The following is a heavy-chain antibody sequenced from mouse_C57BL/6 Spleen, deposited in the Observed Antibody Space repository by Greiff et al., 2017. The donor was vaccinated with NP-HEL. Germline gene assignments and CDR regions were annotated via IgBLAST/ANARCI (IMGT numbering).Heavy chain of an antibody. D-gene: IGHD1-3*01. V-gene: IGHV14-4*01. CDR2: IDPENGDT. CDR1: GFNIKDDY. Sequence: VQLKQSGAELVRPGASVKLSCTASGFNIKDDYMHWVKQRPEQGLEWIGWIDPENGDTEYASKFQGKATITADTSSNTAYLQLSSLTSEDTAVYYCSSSHSFAYWGQGTLVTVSA. CDR3: SSSHSFAY. J-gene: IGHJ3*01.